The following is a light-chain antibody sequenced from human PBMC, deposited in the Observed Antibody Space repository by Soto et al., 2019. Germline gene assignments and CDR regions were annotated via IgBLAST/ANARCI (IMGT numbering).Light chain of an antibody. Sequence: EIVMTQSPATLSVSPGERATLSCRASQSVSSNLPWYQQKPGQAPRLLIYGASTRATGIPARFSGSGSGTEFTLTISSLQSEDFAVYYCQQYNNWPQPFGQGTKVEIK. J-gene: IGKJ1*01. CDR1: QSVSSN. CDR3: QQYNNWPQP. CDR2: GAS. V-gene: IGKV3-15*01.